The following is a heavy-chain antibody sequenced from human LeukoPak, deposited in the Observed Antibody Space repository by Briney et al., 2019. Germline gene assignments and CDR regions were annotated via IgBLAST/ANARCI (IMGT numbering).Heavy chain of an antibody. CDR1: GYTFTSYD. J-gene: IGHJ6*03. CDR3: ARGRYYYYMDV. CDR2: MNPNSGNT. Sequence: ASVKVSCKASGYTFTSYDINWVRQATGQGLEWMGWMNPNSGNTGYAQKFQGRVTITRNTSISTAYMELSSLRSEDTAVYCCARGRYYYYMDVWGKGTTVTVSS. V-gene: IGHV1-8*01.